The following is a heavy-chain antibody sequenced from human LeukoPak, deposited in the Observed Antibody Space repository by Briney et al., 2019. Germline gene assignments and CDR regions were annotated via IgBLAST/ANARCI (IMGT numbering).Heavy chain of an antibody. CDR3: ARDPTTVTYYYYYYMDV. J-gene: IGHJ6*03. Sequence: GGSLRLSCAASGFTFSSYAMHWVRQAPGKGLEWVAVISYDGSNKYYADSVKGRFTTSRDNSKNTLYLQMNSLRAEDTAVYYCARDPTTVTYYYYYYMDVWGKGTTVTVSS. V-gene: IGHV3-30*04. CDR2: ISYDGSNK. CDR1: GFTFSSYA. D-gene: IGHD4-17*01.